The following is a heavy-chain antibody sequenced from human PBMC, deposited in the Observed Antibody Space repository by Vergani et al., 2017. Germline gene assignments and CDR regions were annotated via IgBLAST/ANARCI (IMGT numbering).Heavy chain of an antibody. J-gene: IGHJ5*02. CDR1: GYSITNYW. V-gene: IGHV5-51*03. CDR3: AKTHDFSSLYSSYNWFDP. Sequence: EVQLVQSGAEVKKPGESLTISCKGSGYSITNYWIAWVRQRPGKGLEWMGIIYAGDSDVRYSPSFQGQVTMSVDKSLSTAYLQWSSLKASDTATYYCAKTHDFSSLYSSYNWFDPWGQGTQVTVSS. D-gene: IGHD3-3*01. CDR2: IYAGDSDV.